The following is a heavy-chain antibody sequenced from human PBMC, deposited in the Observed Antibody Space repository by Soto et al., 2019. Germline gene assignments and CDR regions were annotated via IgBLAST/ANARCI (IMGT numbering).Heavy chain of an antibody. J-gene: IGHJ6*02. Sequence: GESLKISCKGSGYSFTSYWIGWVRQMPGKGLEWMGIIYPGDSDTRYSPSFQGQVTISADKSISTAYLQWSSLKASDTAMYYCARRGTVTDYYYYYGMDVWGQGTTVTVSS. D-gene: IGHD4-4*01. CDR3: ARRGTVTDYYYYYGMDV. V-gene: IGHV5-51*01. CDR1: GYSFTSYW. CDR2: IYPGDSDT.